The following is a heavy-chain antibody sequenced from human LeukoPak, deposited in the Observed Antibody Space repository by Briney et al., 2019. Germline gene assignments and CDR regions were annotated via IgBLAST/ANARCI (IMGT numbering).Heavy chain of an antibody. D-gene: IGHD5-24*01. Sequence: SETLSLPCTVSVDSFRVYNWSGIRRPPGKGLEGIGYFCYSGRTNYNPSLKSRVTISVDTSKNQCSLKLSSVTAADTAVYYCARDGGERDGYTNPHYYYYMDVWGKGTTVTVPS. CDR3: ARDGGERDGYTNPHYYYYMDV. J-gene: IGHJ6*03. V-gene: IGHV4-59*13. CDR2: FCYSGRT. CDR1: VDSFRVYN.